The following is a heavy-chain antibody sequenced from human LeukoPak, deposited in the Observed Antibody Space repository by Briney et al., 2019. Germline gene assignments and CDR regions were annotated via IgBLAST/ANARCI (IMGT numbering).Heavy chain of an antibody. V-gene: IGHV3-48*03. CDR2: ISSSGSTI. Sequence: GGSLRLSCAASGFTFSSNEMNWVRQAPGKGLEWVSYISSSGSTIYYADSVKGRFTISRVNAKNSLYLQMNSLRAEDTAVYYCARDGKDYDFWSGQHYFDYWGQGTLVTVSS. CDR1: GFTFSSNE. CDR3: ARDGKDYDFWSGQHYFDY. J-gene: IGHJ4*02. D-gene: IGHD3-3*01.